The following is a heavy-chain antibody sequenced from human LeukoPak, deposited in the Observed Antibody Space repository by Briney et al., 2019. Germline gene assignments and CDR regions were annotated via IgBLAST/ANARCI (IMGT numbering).Heavy chain of an antibody. Sequence: GGSLRLSCAASGFTFSSYAMSWVRQAPGKGLEWVSAISGSGGSTYYAYSVKGRFTISRDNSKNTLYLQMNSLRAEDTAVYYCAKNPRPGTTVVTDYWGQGTLVTVSS. J-gene: IGHJ4*02. V-gene: IGHV3-23*01. CDR1: GFTFSSYA. D-gene: IGHD4-23*01. CDR2: ISGSGGST. CDR3: AKNPRPGTTVVTDY.